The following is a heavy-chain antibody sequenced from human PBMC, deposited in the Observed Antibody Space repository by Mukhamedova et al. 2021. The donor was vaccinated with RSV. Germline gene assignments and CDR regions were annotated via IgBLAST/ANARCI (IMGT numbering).Heavy chain of an antibody. J-gene: IGHJ4*02. CDR3: AKVTHGGSLHFGY. CDR2: IYSGGSST. D-gene: IGHD2-15*01. V-gene: IGHV3-23*03. Sequence: QAPGKGLEWVSVIYSGGSSTYYADSVKGRFTISRDNSKNTLYLQMNSLRAEDTAVYYCAKVTHGGSLHFGYWGQGTLVTVSS.